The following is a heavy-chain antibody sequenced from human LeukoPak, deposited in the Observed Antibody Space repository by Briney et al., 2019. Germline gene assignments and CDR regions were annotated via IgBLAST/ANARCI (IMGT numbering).Heavy chain of an antibody. J-gene: IGHJ6*02. D-gene: IGHD6-19*01. Sequence: PGGSLRLSCAASGFSFNNYWMHWVRQAPGKGLEWVSRIDNDGSTRYADSVKGRFTISRDNAKNTLYLQMNSLRADDTAVYYCARDSSGWYSTGMDVWGQGTTVTVSS. CDR1: GFSFNNYW. CDR3: ARDSSGWYSTGMDV. CDR2: IDNDGST. V-gene: IGHV3-74*01.